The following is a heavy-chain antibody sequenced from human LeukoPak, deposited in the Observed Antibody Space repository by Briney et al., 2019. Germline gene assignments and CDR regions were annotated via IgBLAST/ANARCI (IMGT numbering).Heavy chain of an antibody. Sequence: GASVKVSCKASGYTFTSYDINWVRQATGQGLEWMGWMNPNSGNTGYAQKFQGRVTMTRNTSISTAYMELSSLRSEDTAVYYCATSYYDSSGYNPPRNWFDPWGQGTLVTVSS. J-gene: IGHJ5*02. CDR2: MNPNSGNT. CDR1: GYTFTSYD. V-gene: IGHV1-8*01. D-gene: IGHD3-22*01. CDR3: ATSYYDSSGYNPPRNWFDP.